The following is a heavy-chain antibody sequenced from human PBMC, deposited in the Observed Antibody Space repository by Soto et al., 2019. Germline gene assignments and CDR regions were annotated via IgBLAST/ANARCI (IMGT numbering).Heavy chain of an antibody. Sequence: GGSLRLSXAASGFTFSNYAMTWVRQAPGKGLEWVSTITYNGVTTYYADSVKGRFTISRDNSKNTLYLQMHNLRAEDTAVYSCAKDLGSGIAAAGAIDYWGQGTLVTVSS. V-gene: IGHV3-23*01. D-gene: IGHD6-13*01. CDR3: AKDLGSGIAAAGAIDY. J-gene: IGHJ4*02. CDR2: ITYNGVTT. CDR1: GFTFSNYA.